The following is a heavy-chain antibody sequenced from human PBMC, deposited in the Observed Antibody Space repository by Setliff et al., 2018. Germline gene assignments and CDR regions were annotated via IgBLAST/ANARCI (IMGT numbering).Heavy chain of an antibody. J-gene: IGHJ4*02. D-gene: IGHD1-20*01. Sequence: LSLTCAASGGTFSYYYWTWIRQPPGKGLEWIGEINHSGSTSYNPSLESRVTISIDTSKNQFSLNLRYVTAADTGLYYCARGRNIKLRLLDSWGQGKLVTVSS. CDR2: INHSGST. CDR3: ARGRNIKLRLLDS. CDR1: GGTFSYYY. V-gene: IGHV4-34*01.